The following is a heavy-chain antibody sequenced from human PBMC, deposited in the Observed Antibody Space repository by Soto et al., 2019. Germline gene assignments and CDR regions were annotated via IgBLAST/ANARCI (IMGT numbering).Heavy chain of an antibody. Sequence: QVQLVQSGAEVKKPGSSVKVSCKASGGTFSSYAISWVRQAPGQGLEWMGGVIPIFGTANYAQKFQGRVTITAYESTSTAYMELSILRSDDTAVYYWASGWFPVYYILAYGMDVWGQGTTVTVSS. CDR2: VIPIFGTA. J-gene: IGHJ6*02. CDR1: GGTFSSYA. V-gene: IGHV1-69*01. CDR3: ASGWFPVYYILAYGMDV. D-gene: IGHD3-9*01.